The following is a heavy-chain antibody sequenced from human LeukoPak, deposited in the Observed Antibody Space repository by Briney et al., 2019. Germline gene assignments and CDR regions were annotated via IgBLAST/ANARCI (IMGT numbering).Heavy chain of an antibody. J-gene: IGHJ4*02. CDR2: IIGSGSST. CDR3: AKDRAQQLVLDF. CDR1: GFTLSSYA. V-gene: IGHV3-23*01. Sequence: GGSLRLSCAASGFTLSSYAMSWVRQAPGKGLEWVSAIIGSGSSTYYADSVKGRFTISRDNSKNTLFLQMNSLRAEDTAVYYCAKDRAQQLVLDFWGQGTLVTVSS. D-gene: IGHD6-13*01.